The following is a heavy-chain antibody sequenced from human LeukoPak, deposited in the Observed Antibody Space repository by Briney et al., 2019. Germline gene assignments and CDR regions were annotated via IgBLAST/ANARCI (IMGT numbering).Heavy chain of an antibody. J-gene: IGHJ4*02. CDR1: GFTFSSYA. CDR3: AKAGEYYYDSSGYYYNY. V-gene: IGHV3-23*01. CDR2: ISGSGGST. D-gene: IGHD3-22*01. Sequence: GGSLRLSCAASGFTFSSYAMSWVRQAPGKGLEWVSAISGSGGSTYYADSVKGRFTISRDNSKNTLYLQMNSLRAEDTAVYYCAKAGEYYYDSSGYYYNYWGQGTLVTVSS.